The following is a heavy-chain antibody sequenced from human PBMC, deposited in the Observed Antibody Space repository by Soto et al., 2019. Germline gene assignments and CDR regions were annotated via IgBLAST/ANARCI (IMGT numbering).Heavy chain of an antibody. CDR3: AKDRRAGGNSAFYFDF. CDR2: ISATGGGT. V-gene: IGHV3-23*01. CDR1: GFKFSNYA. J-gene: IGHJ4*02. D-gene: IGHD3-16*01. Sequence: GGSLRLSCAASGFKFSNYAMSWVRQAPGKGPEWVSLISATGGGTYYADSVKGRFTISRDNSHNTLYLQVHSLTAEDTAVYYCAKDRRAGGNSAFYFDFWGQGAQVTVSS.